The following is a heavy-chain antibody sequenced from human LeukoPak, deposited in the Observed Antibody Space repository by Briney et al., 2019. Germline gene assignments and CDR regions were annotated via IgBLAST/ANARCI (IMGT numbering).Heavy chain of an antibody. J-gene: IGHJ6*02. CDR1: GFTFSDYY. V-gene: IGHV3-11*05. CDR3: AKDGGEPAALGSYYYGMDV. Sequence: PGGSLRLSCAASGFTFSDYYMSWIRQAPGKGLEWVSYISSSSSYTNYADSVKGRFTISRDNSKNTLYLQMNSLRAEDTAVYYCAKDGGEPAALGSYYYGMDVWGQGTTVTVSS. D-gene: IGHD2-2*01. CDR2: ISSSSSYT.